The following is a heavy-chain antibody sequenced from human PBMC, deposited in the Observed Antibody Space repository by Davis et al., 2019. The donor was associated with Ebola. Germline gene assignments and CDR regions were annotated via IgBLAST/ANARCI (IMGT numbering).Heavy chain of an antibody. CDR1: GFTFSSYG. J-gene: IGHJ6*02. D-gene: IGHD6-13*01. CDR3: ANSLKAGAIAAAGTYYYYGMDV. Sequence: GESLRLSCAASGFTFSSYGMHWVRQAPGKGLEWVAVISYDGSNKYYADSVKGRFTISRDNSKNTLYLQMNSLRAEDTAVYYCANSLKAGAIAAAGTYYYYGMDVWGQGTTVTVSS. V-gene: IGHV3-30*18. CDR2: ISYDGSNK.